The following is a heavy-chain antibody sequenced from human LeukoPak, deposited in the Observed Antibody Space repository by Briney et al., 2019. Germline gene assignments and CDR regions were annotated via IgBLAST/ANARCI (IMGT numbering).Heavy chain of an antibody. CDR1: GFTFSNYW. V-gene: IGHV3-7*01. J-gene: IGHJ4*02. Sequence: GGSLRLSCAASGFTFSNYWMSWVRQAPGKGLEWVANIKQDGSENYYVDSVKGRFTISRDNAKNSLYLQMNSLRVEDTAVYYCARDQGYSTYWGQGTLVTVSS. CDR2: IKQDGSEN. CDR3: ARDQGYSTY. D-gene: IGHD2-15*01.